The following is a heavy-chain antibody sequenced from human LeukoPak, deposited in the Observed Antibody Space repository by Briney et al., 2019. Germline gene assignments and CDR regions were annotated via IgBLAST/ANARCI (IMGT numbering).Heavy chain of an antibody. CDR1: GYTFTSYG. D-gene: IGHD3/OR15-3a*01. CDR3: ARIRMDSPDFDY. Sequence: GASVKVSCKASGYTFTSYGISWVRQAPGQGLEWMGWISAYNGNTNYAQKLQGRVTITRDTSASTAYMELSSLRSEDTAVYYCARIRMDSPDFDYWGQGTLVTVSS. J-gene: IGHJ4*02. CDR2: ISAYNGNT. V-gene: IGHV1-18*01.